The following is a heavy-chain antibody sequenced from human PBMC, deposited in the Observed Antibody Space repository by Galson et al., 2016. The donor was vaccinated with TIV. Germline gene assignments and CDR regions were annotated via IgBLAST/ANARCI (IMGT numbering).Heavy chain of an antibody. J-gene: IGHJ4*03. CDR3: ARVFASYNFDY. CDR2: ISYDGSDI. V-gene: IGHV3-30*04. D-gene: IGHD3-10*02. CDR1: GFTFSSYG. Sequence: SLRLSCAASGFTFSSYGLHWVRQAPGKGLEWVAFISYDGSDINYADSVKGRFTISRDKSKNTLYLQMNSLRPEDTAVYSCARVFASYNFDYWGQGTTVIVSS.